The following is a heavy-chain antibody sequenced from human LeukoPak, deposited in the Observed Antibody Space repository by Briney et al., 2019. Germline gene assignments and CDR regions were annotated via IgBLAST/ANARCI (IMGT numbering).Heavy chain of an antibody. CDR3: AREMVRGVMDFDY. V-gene: IGHV1-8*01. J-gene: IGHJ4*02. Sequence: GASVKVSCKASGYTFTTYDINWVRQATGQGLEWMGWMNPNSGNTGYAQKLQGRVTMTTDTSTSTAYMELRSLRSDDTAVYYCAREMVRGVMDFDYWGQGTLVTVSS. CDR2: MNPNSGNT. D-gene: IGHD3-10*01. CDR1: GYTFTTYD.